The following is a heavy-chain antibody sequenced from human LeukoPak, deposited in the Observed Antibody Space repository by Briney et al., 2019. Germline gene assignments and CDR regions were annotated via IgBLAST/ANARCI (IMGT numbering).Heavy chain of an antibody. CDR3: ARAGREMEPDY. Sequence: GRSLRLSCAASGFTFDDYAMHWVRQAPGKGLEWVSGISWNSGSIGYADSVKGRFTISRDNAKNSLYLQMNSLRAEDTAVYYCARAGREMEPDYWGQGTLVTVSS. V-gene: IGHV3-9*01. CDR2: ISWNSGSI. J-gene: IGHJ4*02. D-gene: IGHD5-24*01. CDR1: GFTFDDYA.